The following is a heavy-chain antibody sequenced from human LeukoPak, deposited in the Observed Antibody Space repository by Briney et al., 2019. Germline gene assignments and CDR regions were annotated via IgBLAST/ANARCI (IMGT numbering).Heavy chain of an antibody. CDR1: GFTFRSYT. J-gene: IGHJ6*03. CDR3: ARGGIAGRAVYYYYMDG. CDR2: ISAVGTYI. Sequence: GGSLRLSCAASGFTFRSYTIHWVRQAPGKGLVWVSSISAVGTYIYYADSVKGRFTISRDNVEKSAYLELSGLTGQDMAIHYCARGGIAGRAVYYYYMDGWGKGTTVTVSS. V-gene: IGHV3-21*01. D-gene: IGHD6-6*01.